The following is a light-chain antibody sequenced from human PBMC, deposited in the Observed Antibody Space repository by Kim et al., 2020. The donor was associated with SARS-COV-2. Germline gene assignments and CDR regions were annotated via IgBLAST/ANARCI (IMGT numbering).Light chain of an antibody. CDR1: SSDVGAYNY. CDR2: DVN. V-gene: IGLV2-14*03. J-gene: IGLJ1*01. CDR3: SSYATTRSYV. Sequence: QSALTQPASVSGSPGQSITISCTGTSSDVGAYNYVSWYQHHPGKAPKLMIFDVNNRPSGLSNRFSDSKSGNTASLTISGLQAEDEADYYCSSYATTRSYVFGTGTKVTVL.